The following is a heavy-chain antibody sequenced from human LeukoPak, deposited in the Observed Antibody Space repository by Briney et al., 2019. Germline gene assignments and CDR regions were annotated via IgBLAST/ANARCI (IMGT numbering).Heavy chain of an antibody. CDR3: ARDSAYCSSTSCYHYFQH. Sequence: ASVKVSCKASGGTFSSYAISWVRQAPGQGLEWMGGIIPIFGTANYAQKFQGRVTITTDESTSTAYMELSSLRSEDTAVYYCARDSAYCSSTSCYHYFQHWGQGTLVTVSS. CDR2: IIPIFGTA. V-gene: IGHV1-69*05. D-gene: IGHD2-2*01. J-gene: IGHJ1*01. CDR1: GGTFSSYA.